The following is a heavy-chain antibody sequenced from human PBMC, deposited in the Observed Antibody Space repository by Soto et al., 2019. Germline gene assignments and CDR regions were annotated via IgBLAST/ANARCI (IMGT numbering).Heavy chain of an antibody. V-gene: IGHV3-21*01. CDR2: ISSSSSYI. J-gene: IGHJ6*02. CDR3: ASPPSIAAAGKRGMDV. CDR1: GFTFSSYS. D-gene: IGHD6-13*01. Sequence: EVQLVESGGGLVKPGGSLRLSCAASGFTFSSYSMNWVRQAPGKGLEWVSSISSSSSYIYYADSVKGRFTISRDNAKNSLYLQMNSLRAEDTAVYYCASPPSIAAAGKRGMDVWGQGTTVTVSS.